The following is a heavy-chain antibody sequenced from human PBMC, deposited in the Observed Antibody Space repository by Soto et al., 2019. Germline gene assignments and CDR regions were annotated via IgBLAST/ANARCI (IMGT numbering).Heavy chain of an antibody. D-gene: IGHD4-17*01. CDR2: IYYSGSA. Sequence: SETLSLTCTVSGDSISSGNYYWSWIRQPPGEGLEWIGYIYYSGSAYYNPSLKSRVTISVDTSKNQFSLKLSSVTAADTAVYYCATEYMTTVTKIDYWGQGTLVTVSS. V-gene: IGHV4-30-4*01. CDR3: ATEYMTTVTKIDY. CDR1: GDSISSGNYY. J-gene: IGHJ4*02.